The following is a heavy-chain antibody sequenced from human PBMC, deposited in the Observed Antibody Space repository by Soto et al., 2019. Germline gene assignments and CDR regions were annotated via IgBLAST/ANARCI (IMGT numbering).Heavy chain of an antibody. J-gene: IGHJ6*02. V-gene: IGHV1-58*01. CDR2: IVVGSGNT. Sequence: SVKVSCKASGFTFTSSAVQWVRQARGQRLEWIGWIVVGSGNTNYAQKFQERVTITRDMSTSTAYMELSSLRSEDTAVYYCAATDCSSTSCYIPHYGMDVWGQWTTVTVSS. D-gene: IGHD2-2*02. CDR1: GFTFTSSA. CDR3: AATDCSSTSCYIPHYGMDV.